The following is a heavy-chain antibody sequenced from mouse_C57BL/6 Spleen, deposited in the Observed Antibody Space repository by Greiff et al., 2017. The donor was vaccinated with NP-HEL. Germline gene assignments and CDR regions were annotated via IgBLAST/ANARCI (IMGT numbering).Heavy chain of an antibody. V-gene: IGHV3-6*01. D-gene: IGHD1-1*01. Sequence: EVKLMESGPGLVKPSQSLSLTCSVTGYSITSGYYWNWIRQFPGNKLEWIGYISYDGSNNYNPSLKNRISITRDTSKNQFFLKLNSVTTEDTATYYCARAPDYYGSSYRYFDVWGTGTTVTVSS. CDR1: GYSITSGYY. CDR2: ISYDGSN. CDR3: ARAPDYYGSSYRYFDV. J-gene: IGHJ1*03.